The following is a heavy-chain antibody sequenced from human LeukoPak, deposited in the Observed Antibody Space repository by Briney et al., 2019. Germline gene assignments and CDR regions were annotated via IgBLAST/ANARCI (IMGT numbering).Heavy chain of an antibody. J-gene: IGHJ4*02. CDR2: INPNSGGT. CDR3: ARYSSSWYGGYDY. D-gene: IGHD6-13*01. Sequence: GASVKVSCKASGYTFTGYYMHWVRQAPGQGLEWMGRINPNSGGTNYAQKFQGRVTMTRDTSISTAYMELSRLRSDDTAVSYCARYSSSWYGGYDYWGQGTLVTVSP. CDR1: GYTFTGYY. V-gene: IGHV1-2*06.